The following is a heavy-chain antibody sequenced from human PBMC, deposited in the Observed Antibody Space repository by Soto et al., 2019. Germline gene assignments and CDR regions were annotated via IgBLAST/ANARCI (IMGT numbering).Heavy chain of an antibody. CDR3: ARGVGSGSYYNQYNWFDP. Sequence: ASVKVSCKASGYTFTSYAIHWVRQAPGQRLEWMGWINAGTGDTKYSQKFQGRVTITRDTSATTAYMELSSLRSEDTAVYYCARGVGSGSYYNQYNWFDPWGQGTLVTVSS. J-gene: IGHJ5*02. V-gene: IGHV1-3*01. CDR1: GYTFTSYA. CDR2: INAGTGDT. D-gene: IGHD3-10*01.